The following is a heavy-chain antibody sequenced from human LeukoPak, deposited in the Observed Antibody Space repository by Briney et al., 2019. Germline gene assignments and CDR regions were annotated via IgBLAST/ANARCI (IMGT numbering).Heavy chain of an antibody. Sequence: ASVKVSCKASGSAFSGHYIHWVRQAPGQGLEWMGYINPHSGGTSSPQKFQGRVTITTDTSISAVYMELSSLTSDDTAMYYCVREGNELLSKNFDYWGQGSLVTVSS. CDR2: INPHSGGT. J-gene: IGHJ4*02. V-gene: IGHV1-2*02. D-gene: IGHD2-21*02. CDR1: GSAFSGHY. CDR3: VREGNELLSKNFDY.